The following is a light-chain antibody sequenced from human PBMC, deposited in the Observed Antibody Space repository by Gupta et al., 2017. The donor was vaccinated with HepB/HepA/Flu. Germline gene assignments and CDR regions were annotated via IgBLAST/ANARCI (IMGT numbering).Light chain of an antibody. Sequence: SYDLTQPPSVSVSPGQTARITCSGAALPKQYAYWYQQKPGQAPVLVIYKDSERPSGIPERFSGSSSGTTVTLTISGVQAEAEADYYCQSADSSGTYVVFGGGTKLTVL. CDR3: QSADSSGTYVV. V-gene: IGLV3-25*03. CDR1: ALPKQY. CDR2: KDS. J-gene: IGLJ2*01.